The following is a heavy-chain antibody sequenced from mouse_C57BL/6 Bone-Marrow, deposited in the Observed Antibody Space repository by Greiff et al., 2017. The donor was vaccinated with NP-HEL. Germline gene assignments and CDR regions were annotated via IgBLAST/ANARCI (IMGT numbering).Heavy chain of an antibody. CDR1: GFTFTDYY. CDR3: ARYHYYGSSLLYYAMDY. V-gene: IGHV7-3*01. D-gene: IGHD1-1*01. Sequence: EVKLMESGGGLVQPGGSLSLSCAASGFTFTDYYMSWVRQPPGKALEWLGFIRNKANGYTTEYSASVKGRFTISRDTSQSILYLQMNALRAEDSATYYCARYHYYGSSLLYYAMDYWGQGTSVTVSS. J-gene: IGHJ4*01. CDR2: IRNKANGYTT.